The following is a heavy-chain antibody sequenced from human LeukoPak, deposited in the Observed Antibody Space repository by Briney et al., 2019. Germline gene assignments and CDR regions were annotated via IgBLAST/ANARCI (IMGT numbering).Heavy chain of an antibody. V-gene: IGHV4-38-2*02. D-gene: IGHD5-18*01. J-gene: IGHJ6*03. CDR2: IYHSGST. CDR3: ARGRGYSYGYVALYYYYYMDV. Sequence: SETLSLTCSVSGYSISSDYYWGWIRQPPGKGLEWIGFIYHSGSTYYNPPLKSRVTISVDTSKSQFSLKLSSVTAADTAVYYCARGRGYSYGYVALYYYYYMDVWGKGTTVTVSS. CDR1: GYSISSDYY.